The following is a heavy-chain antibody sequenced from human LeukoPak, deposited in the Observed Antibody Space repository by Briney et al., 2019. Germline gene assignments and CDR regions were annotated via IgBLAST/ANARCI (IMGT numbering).Heavy chain of an antibody. CDR3: ASGGYYDFWSGYTHFDY. CDR1: GGSFSGYY. J-gene: IGHJ4*02. CDR2: INHSGST. V-gene: IGHV4-34*01. D-gene: IGHD3-3*01. Sequence: PSETLSLTCAVYGGSFSGYYWSWIRQPPGKGLEWIGEINHSGSTNYNPSLKSRVTISVDTSKNQFSLKLSSVTAADTAVYYCASGGYYDFWSGYTHFDYWGQGTLVTVSS.